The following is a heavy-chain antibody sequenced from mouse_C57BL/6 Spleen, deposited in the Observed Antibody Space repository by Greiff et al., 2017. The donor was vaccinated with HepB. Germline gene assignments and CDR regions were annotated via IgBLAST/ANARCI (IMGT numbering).Heavy chain of an antibody. CDR3: ACYYYGSSYYFDY. V-gene: IGHV1-54*01. J-gene: IGHJ2*01. CDR2: INPGSGGT. CDR1: GYAFTNYL. Sequence: QVQLKESGAELVRPGTSVKVSCKASGYAFTNYLIEWVKQRPGQGLEWIGVINPGSGGTNYNEKFKGKATLTADKSSSTAYMQLSSLTSEDSAVYFCACYYYGSSYYFDYWGQGTTLTVSS. D-gene: IGHD1-1*01.